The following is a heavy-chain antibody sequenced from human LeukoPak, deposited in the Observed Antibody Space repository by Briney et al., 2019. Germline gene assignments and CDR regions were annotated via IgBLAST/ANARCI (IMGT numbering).Heavy chain of an antibody. CDR2: IYHSGST. CDR3: ARDLSHSDV. J-gene: IGHJ6*04. D-gene: IGHD2/OR15-2a*01. CDR1: GGSISSGDYY. V-gene: IGHV4-30-2*01. Sequence: SETLSLTCTVSGGSISSGDYYWSWIRQPPGKGLEWIGYIYHSGSTFYNPSLKSRVTMSADTSKNQFSLKLSSVTAADTAVYYCARDLSHSDVWGKGTTVTVSS.